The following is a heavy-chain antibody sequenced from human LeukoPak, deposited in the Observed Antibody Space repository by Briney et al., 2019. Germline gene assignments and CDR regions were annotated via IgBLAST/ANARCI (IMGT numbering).Heavy chain of an antibody. Sequence: SETLSLTCTVSDASINSGNYYWTWIRQPAGKRLEWIGRSSTSGNANYNPSLKSRVTILVDTSKNHFSLELNSVTAADTGVYYCARDSSPFFGSGSHYPNWFDPWGQGILVTVSS. CDR1: DASINSGNYY. V-gene: IGHV4-61*02. CDR3: ARDSSPFFGSGSHYPNWFDP. J-gene: IGHJ5*02. CDR2: SSTSGNA. D-gene: IGHD3-10*01.